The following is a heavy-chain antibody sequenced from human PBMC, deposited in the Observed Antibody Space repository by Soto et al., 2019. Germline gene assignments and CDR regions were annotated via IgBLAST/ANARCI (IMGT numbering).Heavy chain of an antibody. J-gene: IGHJ6*04. CDR1: GFTFSSYW. CDR2: IKQDGSEK. V-gene: IGHV3-7*01. CDR3: SRDFHCSVGSCYTRKLYYYCGLDL. D-gene: IGHD2-15*01. Sequence: EVQLVESGGGLVQPEGSLRLSCAASGFTFSSYWMSWVRKAPGKGLEWVANIKQDGSEKYYVDSVKGRFTISIDNAKNSLYLQMKGLKDKDTAVYYCSRDFHCSVGSCYTRKLYYYCGLDLLVEGITVTFSS.